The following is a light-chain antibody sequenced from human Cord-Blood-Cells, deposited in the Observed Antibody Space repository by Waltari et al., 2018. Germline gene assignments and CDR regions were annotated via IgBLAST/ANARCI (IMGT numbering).Light chain of an antibody. Sequence: DTQRTESHTTVSACERDRVTITCRASQSISSWLAWYQQKPGKAPKLLIYKASSLESGVPSRFSGSGSGTEFTLTISSLQPDDFATYYCQQYNSYPWTFGQGTKVEIK. J-gene: IGKJ1*01. CDR2: KAS. V-gene: IGKV1-5*03. CDR1: QSISSW. CDR3: QQYNSYPWT.